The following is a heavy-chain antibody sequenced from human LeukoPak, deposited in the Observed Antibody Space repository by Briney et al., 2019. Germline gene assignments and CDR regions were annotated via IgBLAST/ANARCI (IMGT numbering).Heavy chain of an antibody. J-gene: IGHJ4*02. CDR3: AKSGYGSGSYYSTVDY. CDR1: GFTFSDYY. V-gene: IGHV3-11*01. D-gene: IGHD3-10*01. Sequence: GGSLRLSCAASGFTFSDYYMSWIRQAPGKGLEWISYISSSGFITYYVDSVKGRFTISRDNAKNSLYLQMNSLRAEDTAVYYCAKSGYGSGSYYSTVDYWGQGTLVTVSS. CDR2: ISSSGFIT.